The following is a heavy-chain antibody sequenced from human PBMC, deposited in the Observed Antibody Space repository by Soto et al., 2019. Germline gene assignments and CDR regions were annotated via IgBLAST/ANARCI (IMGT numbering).Heavy chain of an antibody. V-gene: IGHV4-59*01. CDR1: GGSISSYD. J-gene: IGHJ4*02. D-gene: IGHD3-10*01. CDR2: IYYSGST. Sequence: PSETLSLTSTVSGGSISSYDWSWIRQPPGKGLEWIGYIYYSGSTNYNPSLKSRVTISVDTSKNQFSLKLSSVIAADTAVYYCVSYDRQSGRYSLDYWGQGTPVTVSS. CDR3: VSYDRQSGRYSLDY.